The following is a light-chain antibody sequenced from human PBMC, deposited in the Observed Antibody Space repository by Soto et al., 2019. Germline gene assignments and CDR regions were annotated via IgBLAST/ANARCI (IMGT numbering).Light chain of an antibody. J-gene: IGLJ3*02. V-gene: IGLV1-47*02. Sequence: QSVLAQPPSASGTPGQRVTISCSGSTSNIGSTSSIGSDDVYWYQQLPGTAPRLLIYSTNQRPSGVPDRISGSKSGTSATLAISGLRFEDEADYYCAVWDDSLSGWVFGGGTKVTVL. CDR2: STN. CDR3: AVWDDSLSGWV. CDR1: TSNIGSTSSIGSDD.